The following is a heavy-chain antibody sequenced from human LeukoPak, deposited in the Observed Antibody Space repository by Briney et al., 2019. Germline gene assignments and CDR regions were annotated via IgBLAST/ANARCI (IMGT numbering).Heavy chain of an antibody. CDR2: INPNSGGT. J-gene: IGHJ4*02. V-gene: IGHV1-2*04. D-gene: IGHD3-10*01. Sequence: ASVKVSCKASGYTFTGYYMHWVRQAPGRGLEWMGWINPNSGGTNYAQKFQGWVTMTRDTSISTAYMELSRLRSDDTAVYYCAISSGYYGSGSFYGGPFVYWGQGTLVTVSS. CDR3: AISSGYYGSGSFYGGPFVY. CDR1: GYTFTGYY.